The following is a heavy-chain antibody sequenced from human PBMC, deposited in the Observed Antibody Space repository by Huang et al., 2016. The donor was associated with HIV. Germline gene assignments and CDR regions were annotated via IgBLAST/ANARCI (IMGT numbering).Heavy chain of an antibody. CDR2: INTNIGHP. J-gene: IGHJ4*02. CDR1: GYTLSQFP. CDR3: ATDLSLSGAFDS. Sequence: QVQLVQSGSELRKPGASVKVACKVSGYTLSQFPMNWLRQAPGQGPEWMRWINTNIGHPTYAQGFTGRCLFSLDTSVSTAYLQISGLKTEDTAVYYCATDLSLSGAFDSWGQGTLVTVSS. V-gene: IGHV7-4-1*02.